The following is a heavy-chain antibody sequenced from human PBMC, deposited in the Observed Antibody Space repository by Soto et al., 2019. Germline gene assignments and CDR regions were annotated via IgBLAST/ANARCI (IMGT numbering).Heavy chain of an antibody. V-gene: IGHV3-30-3*01. CDR2: VSFDGSNK. D-gene: IGHD6-13*01. Sequence: QVQLVESGGGVVQPGRSLRRSCAASGFTFSTHAMHWVRQAPGKGLECVAIVSFDGSNKYYADSVKGRFTISRDNSKNTLYLQMSGLTPEDTAVYYCAREQTGITTAGGGRIDHWGQGTLVTVSS. CDR3: AREQTGITTAGGGRIDH. J-gene: IGHJ4*02. CDR1: GFTFSTHA.